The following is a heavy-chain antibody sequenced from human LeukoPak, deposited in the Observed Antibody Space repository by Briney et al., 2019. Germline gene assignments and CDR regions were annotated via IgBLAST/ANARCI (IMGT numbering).Heavy chain of an antibody. D-gene: IGHD3-16*01. V-gene: IGHV4-39*01. CDR3: ARPYYDYVWGSSEAFDI. CDR1: GGSISSSSYY. CDR2: IYYSGST. J-gene: IGHJ3*02. Sequence: SETLSLTCTVSGGSISSSSYYWGWIRQPPGKGLEWIGSIYYSGSTYYNPSLKSRVTISVDTSKNQFSLKLSSVTAADTAVYYCARPYYDYVWGSSEAFDIWGQGTMVTVSS.